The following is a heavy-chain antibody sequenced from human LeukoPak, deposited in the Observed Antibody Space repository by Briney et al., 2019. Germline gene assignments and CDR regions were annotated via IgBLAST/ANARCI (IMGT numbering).Heavy chain of an antibody. D-gene: IGHD6-6*01. V-gene: IGHV4-59*12. CDR3: ARDRGIAAPRGYYYGMDV. Sequence: SETLSLTCTVSGGSLSSYYWSWIRQPPGKGLEWIGYIYYSGSTNYNPSLKSRVTISVDTSKNQFSLKLSSVTPEDTAVYYCARDRGIAAPRGYYYGMDVWGQGTTVTVSS. CDR2: IYYSGST. CDR1: GGSLSSYY. J-gene: IGHJ6*02.